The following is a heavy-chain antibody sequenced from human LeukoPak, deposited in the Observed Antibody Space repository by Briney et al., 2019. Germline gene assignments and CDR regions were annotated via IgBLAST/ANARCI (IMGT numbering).Heavy chain of an antibody. V-gene: IGHV3-33*01. CDR3: ARVRGSTDWYVDY. CDR2: IWFDGSKK. D-gene: IGHD2-2*01. J-gene: IGHJ4*02. CDR1: GFTFSSYG. Sequence: GGSLRLSCAASGFTFSSYGFHWVRQAPGKGLEWVTLIWFDGSKKSYADSVKGRFTISRDNSKNTLFLQMNSLSAEDTAVYYCARVRGSTDWYVDYWGQGTLVTVSS.